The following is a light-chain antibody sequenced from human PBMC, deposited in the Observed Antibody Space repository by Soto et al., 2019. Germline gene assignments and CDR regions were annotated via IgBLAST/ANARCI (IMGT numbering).Light chain of an antibody. CDR2: AVS. V-gene: IGLV2-8*01. CDR3: SSYAGSKTL. CDR1: SSDVGGYNY. Sequence: QSALTQPPSASGSPGQSVTISCTGTSSDVGGYNYVSWYQQHPGKAPKLMIYAVSKRPSGVPDRFSGSKSGNTASLTVSGLQAEDEADYYCSSYAGSKTLFGGGSELTVL. J-gene: IGLJ2*01.